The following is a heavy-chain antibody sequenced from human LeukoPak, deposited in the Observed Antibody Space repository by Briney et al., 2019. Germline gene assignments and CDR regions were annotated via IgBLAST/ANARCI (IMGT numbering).Heavy chain of an antibody. CDR2: IYPGDSDT. Sequence: PGESLKISCKGSGYSFTSYWIGWVRQMPGKGLEWMGIIYPGDSDTRNSPSFQGQVTISADKSISTAYLQWSSLKASDTAMYYCARGYYSSGWYRRGGGFDYWGQGTLVTVSS. D-gene: IGHD6-19*01. CDR1: GYSFTSYW. J-gene: IGHJ4*02. CDR3: ARGYYSSGWYRRGGGFDY. V-gene: IGHV5-51*01.